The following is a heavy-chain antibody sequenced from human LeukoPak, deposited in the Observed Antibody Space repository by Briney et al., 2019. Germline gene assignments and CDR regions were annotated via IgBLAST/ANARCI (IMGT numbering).Heavy chain of an antibody. CDR1: GGSISGYH. J-gene: IGHJ4*02. CDR3: ARVSSYQAARLDY. CDR2: IYYSGST. D-gene: IGHD6-6*01. V-gene: IGHV4-59*01. Sequence: SETLSLTCTVSGGSISGYHWSWIRQPPGKGLEWIGYIYYSGSTSYNPSLKSRVTISVDTSKNQFSLKLSSVTAADTAVYYCARVSSYQAARLDYWGQGTLVTVSS.